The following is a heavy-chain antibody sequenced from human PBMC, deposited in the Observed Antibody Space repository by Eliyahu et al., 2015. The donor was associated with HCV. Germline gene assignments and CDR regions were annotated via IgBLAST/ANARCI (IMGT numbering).Heavy chain of an antibody. CDR3: ARVSTVTGYYFDS. D-gene: IGHD4-11*01. V-gene: IGHV3-72*01. CDR2: TRNKADSYTT. J-gene: IGHJ4*02. CDR1: GFXFSDHY. Sequence: EVQLVESGGGLVQPGGSLRLSCAAXGFXFSDHYMDWVRQAPGKGLEWVGRTRNKADSYTTEYAASVKGRFTISRDDSKNSLYLQMNSLKTEDTAVYFCARVSTVTGYYFDSWGQGTLVTVSS.